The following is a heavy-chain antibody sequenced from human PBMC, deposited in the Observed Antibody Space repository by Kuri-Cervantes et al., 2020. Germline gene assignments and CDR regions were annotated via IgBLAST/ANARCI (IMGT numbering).Heavy chain of an antibody. J-gene: IGHJ4*02. V-gene: IGHV3-7*01. D-gene: IGHD2-2*01. CDR1: GFTFSSYW. CDR3: ARDLGIVVVPAASA. Sequence: SLKIPGAASGFTFSSYWMRWVRQAPGKGLEWVANIKQDGSEKYYVDSVKGRFTISRDNAKNSLYLQMNSLRAEDTAVYNCARDLGIVVVPAASAWGQGTLVTVSS. CDR2: IKQDGSEK.